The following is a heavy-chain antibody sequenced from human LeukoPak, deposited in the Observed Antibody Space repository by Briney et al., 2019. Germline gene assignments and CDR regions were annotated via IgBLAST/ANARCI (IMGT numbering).Heavy chain of an antibody. CDR3: ARDGGLHTNFDY. CDR1: GFSFRNYW. Sequence: AGGSLRLSCAASGFSFRNYWMGWVRQAPGKGLEWVANTKPDGSAEYYADSVRGQFTASRDNANNLLYLQMNRLRAEDTAVYYCARDGGLHTNFDYWGQGTLLTVSS. D-gene: IGHD2-15*01. CDR2: TKPDGSAE. V-gene: IGHV3-7*01. J-gene: IGHJ4*02.